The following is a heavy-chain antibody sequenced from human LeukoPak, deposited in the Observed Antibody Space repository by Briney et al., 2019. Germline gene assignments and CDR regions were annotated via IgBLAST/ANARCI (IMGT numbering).Heavy chain of an antibody. CDR3: ARAIAVADFDY. V-gene: IGHV1-2*06. J-gene: IGHJ4*02. Sequence: ASVKVSCMASGYTFNRYYMHWVRQAPGQGLEWMGRINPNSGGTNYSQKFQGRVTMTRDTSISTAYMELSRLRSDGTAVYYCARAIAVADFDYWGQETRVTVSS. D-gene: IGHD6-19*01. CDR2: INPNSGGT. CDR1: GYTFNRYY.